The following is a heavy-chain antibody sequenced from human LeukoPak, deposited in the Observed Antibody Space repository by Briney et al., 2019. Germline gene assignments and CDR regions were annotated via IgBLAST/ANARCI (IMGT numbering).Heavy chain of an antibody. D-gene: IGHD2-2*01. CDR2: ISDSGGTT. CDR3: ATFIRGYCSSISCPNWFDS. CDR1: GFTFSSYA. V-gene: IGHV3-23*01. Sequence: PGGSLRLSCVACGFTFSSYAMRWARQAPGKGLEWGSAISDSGGTTYYAESVKGRFTMSRDNSKNTLYLQMNSLRVEDTSEYYCATFIRGYCSSISCPNWFDSWGQGTLVTVSS. J-gene: IGHJ5*01.